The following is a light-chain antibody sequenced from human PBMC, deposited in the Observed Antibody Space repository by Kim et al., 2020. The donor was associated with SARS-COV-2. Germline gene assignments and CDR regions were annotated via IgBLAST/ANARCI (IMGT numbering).Light chain of an antibody. CDR1: QSVSSSY. CDR2: DAS. CDR3: QQYGTVPYT. V-gene: IGKV3-20*01. Sequence: IVLTQSPGTLSLSPGERATLSCRASQSVSSSYVAWYQQKPGQAPRLLIYDASIRATGIPARFSGSGSGTDFTLTISGLESEDFAVYHCQQYGTVPYTFGQGTKLEI. J-gene: IGKJ2*01.